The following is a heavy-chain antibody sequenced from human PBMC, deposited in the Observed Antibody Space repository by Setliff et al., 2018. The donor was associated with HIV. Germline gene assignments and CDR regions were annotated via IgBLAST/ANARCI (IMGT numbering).Heavy chain of an antibody. CDR1: GGTFINSA. D-gene: IGHD3-22*01. Sequence: SVKVSCKASGGTFINSAFNWVRQAPGQGLEWMGSIIPIFGTGNYAQNFQGRVTITADGSTSTAYMELTSLRSEDTAVYYCATGRHYYDSSDYPANPLDVWGQGTLVTV. CDR3: ATGRHYYDSSDYPANPLDV. V-gene: IGHV1-69*13. J-gene: IGHJ3*01. CDR2: IIPIFGTG.